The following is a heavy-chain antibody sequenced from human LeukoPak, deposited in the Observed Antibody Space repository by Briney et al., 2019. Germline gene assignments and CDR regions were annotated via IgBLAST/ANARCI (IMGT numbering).Heavy chain of an antibody. CDR2: ISSSSSYT. Sequence: GGSLRLSCAASGFTFSSYSMNWVRQAPGKGLEWVSSISSSSSYTYYADSVKGRFTISRDTSKNTLWLQMNSLRVDDTALYYCAKSLGGDYGSGSYYVVFDSWGQGTLVTVFS. V-gene: IGHV3-21*04. D-gene: IGHD3-10*01. CDR1: GFTFSSYS. CDR3: AKSLGGDYGSGSYYVVFDS. J-gene: IGHJ4*02.